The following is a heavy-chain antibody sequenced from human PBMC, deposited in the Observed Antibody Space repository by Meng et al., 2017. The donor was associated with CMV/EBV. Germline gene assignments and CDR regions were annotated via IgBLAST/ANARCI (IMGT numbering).Heavy chain of an antibody. CDR3: ARVWDSGWNY. V-gene: IGHV4-34*01. CDR2: INHSGST. J-gene: IGHJ4*02. D-gene: IGHD3-22*01. CDR1: GGSFSGYY. Sequence: QGQLQQGGAGLLTPSETLSLTCAVYGGSFSGYYWSWIRQPPGKGLEWIGEINHSGSTNYNPSLKSRVTISVDTSKNQFSLKLSSVTAADTAVYYCARVWDSGWNYWGQGTLVTVSS.